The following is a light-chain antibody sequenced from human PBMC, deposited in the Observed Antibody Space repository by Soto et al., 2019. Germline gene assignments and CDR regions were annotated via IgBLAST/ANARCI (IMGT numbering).Light chain of an antibody. CDR1: QSVSSNY. CDR3: QQYGSSPPT. CDR2: GAS. Sequence: EIVLTQSPGTLSLSPGERATLSRRASQSVSSNYLAWYQQRPGQAPRLLIYGASSRATGIPDRFSGSGSGTDFTLAISRLEPEDFAVYYCQQYGSSPPTFGPGTKVDI. V-gene: IGKV3-20*01. J-gene: IGKJ3*01.